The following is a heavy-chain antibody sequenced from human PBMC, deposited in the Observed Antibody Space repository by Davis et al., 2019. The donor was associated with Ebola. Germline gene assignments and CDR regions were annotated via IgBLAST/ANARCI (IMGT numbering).Heavy chain of an antibody. J-gene: IGHJ5*02. CDR2: TSVRSIT. CDR3: AKVHPPTTVTTGWFDP. CDR1: GFIFSSYA. D-gene: IGHD4-17*01. Sequence: GSLRLSCAASGFIFSSYAMSWVRQAPGKGLERVSSTSVRSITYHADSVKGRFTISRDNSKNTLYLQMNSLRAEDTAVYYCAKVHPPTTVTTGWFDPWGQGTLVTVSS. V-gene: IGHV3-23*01.